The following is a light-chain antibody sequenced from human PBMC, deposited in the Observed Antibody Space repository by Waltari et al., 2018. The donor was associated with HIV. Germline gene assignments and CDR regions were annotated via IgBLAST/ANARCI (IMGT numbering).Light chain of an antibody. V-gene: IGKV1-NL1*01. CDR1: QAISNS. CDR2: GAS. Sequence: DIQMTQTQSSLSAFVGDRVTISCRASQAISNSIAWSHHQPHTAPKLLLFGASTLESGVPSIFSGSGSGTDYTLIINIQPPEDVGTYYCQQYYSVPLTFGQGTRL. J-gene: IGKJ5*01. CDR3: QQYYSVPLT.